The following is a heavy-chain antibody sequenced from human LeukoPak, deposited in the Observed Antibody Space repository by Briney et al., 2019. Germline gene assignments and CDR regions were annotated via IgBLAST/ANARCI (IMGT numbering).Heavy chain of an antibody. V-gene: IGHV3-21*01. CDR3: ARAHNWKYGSFDF. Sequence: GRSLRLSCAASGFTFSSYSMNWVRQAPGKGLEWVSCISSSSSYIYYADSVKGRFTISRDNAKNSLYLQMNSLRAEDTAVYYCARAHNWKYGSFDFWGQGTLVTVSS. CDR2: ISSSSSYI. CDR1: GFTFSSYS. D-gene: IGHD1-7*01. J-gene: IGHJ4*02.